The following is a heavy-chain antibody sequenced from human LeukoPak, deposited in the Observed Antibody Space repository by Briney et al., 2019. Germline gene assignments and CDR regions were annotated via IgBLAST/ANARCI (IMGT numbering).Heavy chain of an antibody. Sequence: SETLSLTCAVSGYSISSGYYWGWIRQPPGKGLEWIGSIYHSGSTYYNPSLKSRVTMSVDTSKNQFSLKLSSVTAADTAVYYCARRGLQTPFDYWGQGTLVTVSS. CDR2: IYHSGST. CDR3: ARRGLQTPFDY. D-gene: IGHD4-11*01. V-gene: IGHV4-38-2*01. CDR1: GYSISSGYY. J-gene: IGHJ4*02.